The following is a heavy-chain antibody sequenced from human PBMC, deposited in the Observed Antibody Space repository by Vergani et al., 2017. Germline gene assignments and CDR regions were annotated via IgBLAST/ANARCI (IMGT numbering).Heavy chain of an antibody. Sequence: QLQLQESGPGLVKPSETLSLTCTVSGGSISSSSYYWGWIRQPPGKGLEWIGSIYYSGSTYYNPSLKSRVTISVDTSKNQFSLKLSSVTAADTAVYYCARHNGYCSSTSCKGGCDPWGQGTLVTGSA. D-gene: IGHD2-2*01. CDR1: GGSISSSSYY. V-gene: IGHV4-39*01. J-gene: IGHJ5*02. CDR3: ARHNGYCSSTSCKGGCDP. CDR2: IYYSGST.